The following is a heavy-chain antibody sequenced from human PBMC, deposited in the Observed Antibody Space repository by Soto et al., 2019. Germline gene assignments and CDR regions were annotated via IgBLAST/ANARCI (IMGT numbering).Heavy chain of an antibody. Sequence: EVQLVESGGGLVQPGGSLRLSCAASGFTFNNYWMHWVRQAPGKGLVWVSRINRDGSSTNYADSVKGRFTISRDNARNTLYLQTNSLRTEDTAVYYCAREPAARPDWDFWGQGTLVTVSS. CDR1: GFTFNNYW. J-gene: IGHJ4*02. CDR3: AREPAARPDWDF. D-gene: IGHD6-25*01. CDR2: INRDGSST. V-gene: IGHV3-74*01.